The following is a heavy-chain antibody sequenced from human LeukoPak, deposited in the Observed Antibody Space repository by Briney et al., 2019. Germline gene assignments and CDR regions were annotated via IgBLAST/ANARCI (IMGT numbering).Heavy chain of an antibody. D-gene: IGHD6-13*01. CDR1: TFTFSTYW. Sequence: GGSLRLSCAASTFTFSTYWMTWVRQAPGKGPESVANINQDGSVKNYVDSVKGRFTISRDNAKNSLYLQMNSLRADDTAVYYCARDPGSSSFDYWGQGTLVTVSS. V-gene: IGHV3-7*01. CDR3: ARDPGSSSFDY. J-gene: IGHJ4*02. CDR2: INQDGSVK.